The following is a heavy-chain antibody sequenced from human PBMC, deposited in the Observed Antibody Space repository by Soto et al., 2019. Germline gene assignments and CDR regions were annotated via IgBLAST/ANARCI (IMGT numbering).Heavy chain of an antibody. J-gene: IGHJ5*02. CDR2: IYYSGST. V-gene: IGHV4-31*03. Sequence: QVQLQESGPGPVKPSQTLSLTCTVSGGSISSGGYYWSWIRQHPGKGLEWIGYIYYSGSTYYNPSLKSRVTISVDTSKNQFSLKLSSVTAADTAVYYCARDSPGVDGDYESWFDPWGQGTLVTVSS. CDR1: GGSISSGGYY. CDR3: ARDSPGVDGDYESWFDP. D-gene: IGHD4-17*01.